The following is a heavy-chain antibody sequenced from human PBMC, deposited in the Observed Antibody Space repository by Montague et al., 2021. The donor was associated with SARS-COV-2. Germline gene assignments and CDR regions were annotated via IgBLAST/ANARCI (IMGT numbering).Heavy chain of an antibody. CDR3: ARGEQRMATLMLSFCGFDP. Sequence: SETLSLTCTVSGGSISSSSYYWGWIRQPPGKGLEWIGSIYYSGSTYYNPSLKSRVTISVDTSKNQFSLKLSSVTAADTAVYYCARGEQRMATLMLSFCGFDPWGQGTLVTVSS. CDR1: GGSISSSSYY. J-gene: IGHJ5*02. V-gene: IGHV4-39*01. D-gene: IGHD5-24*01. CDR2: IYYSGST.